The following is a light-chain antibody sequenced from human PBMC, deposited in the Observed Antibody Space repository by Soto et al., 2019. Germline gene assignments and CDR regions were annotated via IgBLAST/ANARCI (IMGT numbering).Light chain of an antibody. CDR1: PDIRNH. CDR2: AAS. CDR3: QQYNSDPIT. V-gene: IGKV1-16*02. J-gene: IGKJ5*01. Sequence: IQMTQSPSSLSASVGDRSTITCRATPDIRNHLHWFQQKPGKAPQSLIYAASGLQSGVPSKFSGSGSGTDFTLTISSLQPEDFATYHCQQYNSDPITFGQGTRLEIK.